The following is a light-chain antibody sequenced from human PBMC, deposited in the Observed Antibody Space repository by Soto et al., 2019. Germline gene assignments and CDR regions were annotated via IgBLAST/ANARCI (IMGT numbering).Light chain of an antibody. Sequence: EIVLTQSPGTLSLSPGERATLSCRASQSVSSSYLAWYQQKHGQAPRLLIYGASSRATGIPDRFSGGGSGTDFTLTISRLEPEDFAVYYCQQYGSSPRTFGQGTKVDIK. CDR2: GAS. CDR3: QQYGSSPRT. V-gene: IGKV3-20*01. J-gene: IGKJ1*01. CDR1: QSVSSSY.